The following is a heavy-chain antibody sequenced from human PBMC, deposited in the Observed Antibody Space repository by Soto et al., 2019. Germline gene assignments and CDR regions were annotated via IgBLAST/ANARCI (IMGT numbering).Heavy chain of an antibody. Sequence: VASVKVSCKASGYTFTGYYMHWVRQAPGQGLEWMGWINPNSGGTNYAQKFQGWVTMTRDTSISTAYMELSRLTSDDTAVYYCAVSRGYYDSSGYFSPFDYWGQGTLVTVSS. CDR3: AVSRGYYDSSGYFSPFDY. J-gene: IGHJ4*02. V-gene: IGHV1-2*04. CDR1: GYTFTGYY. D-gene: IGHD3-22*01. CDR2: INPNSGGT.